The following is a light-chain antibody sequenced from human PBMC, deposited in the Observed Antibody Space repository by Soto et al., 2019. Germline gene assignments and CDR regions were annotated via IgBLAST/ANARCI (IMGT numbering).Light chain of an antibody. CDR1: QSLNNY. CDR2: DAS. J-gene: IGKJ5*01. CDR3: QQYYRSSIT. Sequence: DIQMTQSPSTLSASVGDRVTITCRASQSLNNYLAWYQQKPGKAPKLLIYDASTLERGVPSRFSGTGSGTEFTLTISSPQSDYFATYYCQQYYRSSITFGQGTRLEIK. V-gene: IGKV1-5*01.